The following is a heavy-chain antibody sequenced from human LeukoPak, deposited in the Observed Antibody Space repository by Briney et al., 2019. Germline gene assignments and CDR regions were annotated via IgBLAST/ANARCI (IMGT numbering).Heavy chain of an antibody. CDR1: GFTVNNNY. CDR3: ARARCSGSSCYFDY. V-gene: IGHV3-66*01. D-gene: IGHD2-15*01. Sequence: GGSLRLSCAASGFTVNNNYMSWVRQAPGKGLEWVSAIYSGGATYYTDSLTSKFTISRDNSKNTLYLQMNSLRAEDTAVYYCARARCSGSSCYFDYWGQGTLVTVSS. J-gene: IGHJ4*02. CDR2: IYSGGAT.